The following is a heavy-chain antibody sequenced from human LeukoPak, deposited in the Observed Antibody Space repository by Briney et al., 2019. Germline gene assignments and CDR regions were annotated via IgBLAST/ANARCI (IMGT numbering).Heavy chain of an antibody. V-gene: IGHV3-23*01. CDR1: GFTFSSYA. CDR3: AEGPFIAAAGNWFDP. CDR2: ISGSGGST. D-gene: IGHD6-13*01. J-gene: IGHJ5*02. Sequence: GGSLRLSXAASGFTFSSYAMSWVRQAPGKGLEWDSAISGSGGSTYYADSVKGRFTISRDNSKNTLYLQMNSLRAEDTAVYYCAEGPFIAAAGNWFDPWGQGTLVTVSS.